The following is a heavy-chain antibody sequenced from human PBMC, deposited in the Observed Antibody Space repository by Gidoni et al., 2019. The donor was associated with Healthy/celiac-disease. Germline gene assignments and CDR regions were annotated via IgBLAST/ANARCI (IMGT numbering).Heavy chain of an antibody. V-gene: IGHV1-69*08. CDR2: IIPILGIA. CDR3: ARETYYYDSSGYYPDAFDI. J-gene: IGHJ3*02. D-gene: IGHD3-22*01. Sequence: QVQLVQSGAEVKKPGSSVKVSCKASGGTFSSYTISWVRQAPGQGLEWMGRIIPILGIANYAQKFQGRVTITADKSTSTAYMELSSLRSEDTAVYYCARETYYYDSSGYYPDAFDIWGQGTMVTVSS. CDR1: GGTFSSYT.